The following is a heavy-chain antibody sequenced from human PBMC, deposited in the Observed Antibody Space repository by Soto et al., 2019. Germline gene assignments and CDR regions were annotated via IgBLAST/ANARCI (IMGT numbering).Heavy chain of an antibody. D-gene: IGHD3-3*01. CDR1: GGSISSSSYY. CDR3: ARQAEDDFWSGYYTHFDY. V-gene: IGHV4-39*01. CDR2: IYYSGST. J-gene: IGHJ4*02. Sequence: QLQLQESGPGLVKPSETLSLTCTVSGGSISSSSYYWGWIRQPPGKGLEWIGSIYYSGSTYYNPSLKSRVTISVDTSKNQFSLKLSSVTAADTAVYYCARQAEDDFWSGYYTHFDYWGQGTLVTVSS.